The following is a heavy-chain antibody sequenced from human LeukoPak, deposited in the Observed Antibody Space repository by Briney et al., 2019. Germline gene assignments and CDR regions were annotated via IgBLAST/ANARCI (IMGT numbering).Heavy chain of an antibody. D-gene: IGHD2-2*02. J-gene: IGHJ4*02. CDR1: GFTFTNAW. CDR2: IKSKSDGGTT. Sequence: SGGSLRLSCAASGFTFTNAWMSWVRQAPGKGLEWVGRIKSKSDGGTTDYAAPVKGRFTISRDDSKNTLYLQMNSLKTEDTAVYYCASGGDCSKTSCYTDWGQGTLVTVSS. CDR3: ASGGDCSKTSCYTD. V-gene: IGHV3-15*01.